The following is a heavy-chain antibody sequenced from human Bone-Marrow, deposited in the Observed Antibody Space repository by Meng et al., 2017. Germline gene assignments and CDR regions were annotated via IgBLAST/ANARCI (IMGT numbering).Heavy chain of an antibody. CDR3: AANYYYDSTAYYRDY. CDR2: ISSSGSTI. J-gene: IGHJ4*02. V-gene: IGHV3-48*03. CDR1: GFTFSSYE. Sequence: GGSLRLSCATSGFTFSSYEMNWVRQAPGKGLEWVSYISSSGSTIYYADSVKGRFTISRDNAKNSLFLQMNSLRAEDTAVYYCAANYYYDSTAYYRDYWGLGTLVTVSS. D-gene: IGHD3-22*01.